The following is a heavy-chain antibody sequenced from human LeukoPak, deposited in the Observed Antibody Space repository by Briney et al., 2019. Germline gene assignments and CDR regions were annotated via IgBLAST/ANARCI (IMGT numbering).Heavy chain of an antibody. Sequence: SVKVSCKASGGTFSSYAISWVRQAPGQGLEWMGGIIPIFGTANYAQKFQGRVTITADESTSTAYMELSSLRSEDTAVYYCARGLYRSSMAGPGGYWGQGTLVTVSS. CDR1: GGTFSSYA. CDR2: IIPIFGTA. V-gene: IGHV1-69*13. D-gene: IGHD6-19*01. CDR3: ARGLYRSSMAGPGGY. J-gene: IGHJ4*02.